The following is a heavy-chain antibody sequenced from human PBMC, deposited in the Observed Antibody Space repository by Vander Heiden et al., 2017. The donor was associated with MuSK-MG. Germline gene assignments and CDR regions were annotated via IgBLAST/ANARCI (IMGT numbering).Heavy chain of an antibody. Sequence: EVQLLESGGGLVQPGGSVRLSCAAAGFTFRSYAMSRVRQAPGKGLEWVSAISGSGGSTYYADSVKGRFTISRDNSKNTLYLQMNSLRAEDTAVYYCAKDPPFWEWLPSFDYWGQGTLVTVSS. D-gene: IGHD3-3*01. CDR2: ISGSGGST. CDR1: GFTFRSYA. CDR3: AKDPPFWEWLPSFDY. V-gene: IGHV3-23*01. J-gene: IGHJ4*02.